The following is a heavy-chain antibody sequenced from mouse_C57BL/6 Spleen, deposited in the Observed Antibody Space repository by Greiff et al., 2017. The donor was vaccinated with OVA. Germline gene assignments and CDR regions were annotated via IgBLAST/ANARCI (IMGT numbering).Heavy chain of an antibody. J-gene: IGHJ3*01. CDR1: GFTFSSYG. CDR2: ISSGGSYT. V-gene: IGHV5-6*01. CDR3: ARHEDGNYAWFAY. Sequence: EVMLVESGGDLVKPGGSLKLSCAASGFTFSSYGMSWVRQTPDKRLEWVATISSGGSYTYYPDSVKGRVTISRANAKNTLYLQMSSLKSEDTAMYYCARHEDGNYAWFAYWGEGALVTVSA. D-gene: IGHD2-1*01.